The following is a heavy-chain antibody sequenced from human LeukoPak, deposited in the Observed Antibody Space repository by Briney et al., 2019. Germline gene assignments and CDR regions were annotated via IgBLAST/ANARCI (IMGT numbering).Heavy chain of an antibody. CDR3: ARLAWQQLNGYFDY. J-gene: IGHJ4*02. Sequence: ASVKVSCKASGGTFSSYAISWVRQAPGQGLEWMGGIIPIFGTANYAQKFQGRVTITADESTSTAYMELSSLRSEDTAVYYCARLAWQQLNGYFDYWGQGTLVTVSS. V-gene: IGHV1-69*13. CDR1: GGTFSSYA. CDR2: IIPIFGTA. D-gene: IGHD6-13*01.